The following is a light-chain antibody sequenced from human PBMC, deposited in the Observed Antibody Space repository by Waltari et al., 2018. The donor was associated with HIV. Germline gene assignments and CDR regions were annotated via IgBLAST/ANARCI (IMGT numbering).Light chain of an antibody. J-gene: IGKJ5*01. CDR3: LHYNSRPPLT. CDR1: KSVTNH. Sequence: MPQSRAALSVSPGERATISCSARKSVTNHLAGYKQQPGQDPSLLIFSASSMASCVPGRFIACGAGTAFTITIRSVQPEDSEVYYCLHYNSRPPLTFGQGTRVEIK. V-gene: IGKV3-15*01. CDR2: SAS.